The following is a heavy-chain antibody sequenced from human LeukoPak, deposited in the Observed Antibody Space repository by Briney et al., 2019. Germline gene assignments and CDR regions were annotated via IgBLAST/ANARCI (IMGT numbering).Heavy chain of an antibody. CDR2: IYYSGST. CDR1: GGSISSYY. V-gene: IGHV4-59*01. J-gene: IGHJ4*02. CDR3: AREGMGIEAGTVDY. D-gene: IGHD1/OR15-1a*01. Sequence: SQTLSLTCTVSGGSISSYYWTWIRQPPGKGLEWIGYIYYSGSTSYNPSLKSRVTISVDTSKNQSSLKLSSVTAADTAVYYCAREGMGIEAGTVDYWGQGTLVTVSS.